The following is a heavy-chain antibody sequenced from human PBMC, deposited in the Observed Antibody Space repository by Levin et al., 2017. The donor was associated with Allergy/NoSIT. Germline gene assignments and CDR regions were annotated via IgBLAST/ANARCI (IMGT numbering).Heavy chain of an antibody. D-gene: IGHD4-17*01. Sequence: SQTLSLTCTVSGDTISSYSWSWLRQPPGKGLEWIGQIYYNGSTYYNPSLKSRVTISVDTSKKHFSLKLSSVTAADTAIFYCARTRPLPPDGHYGMDVWGQGTTVTVSS. V-gene: IGHV4-59*01. CDR3: ARTRPLPPDGHYGMDV. CDR1: GDTISSYS. J-gene: IGHJ6*02. CDR2: IYYNGST.